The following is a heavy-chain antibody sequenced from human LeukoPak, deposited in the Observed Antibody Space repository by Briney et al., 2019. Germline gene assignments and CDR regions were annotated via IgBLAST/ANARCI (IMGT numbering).Heavy chain of an antibody. CDR1: GASVSSATYY. V-gene: IGHV4-61*01. J-gene: IGHJ6*02. D-gene: IGHD3-16*01. CDR2: IYYSGST. Sequence: SETLSLTCSVSGASVSSATYYWSWVRQPPVKGLEWVGYIYYSGSTNYNPSLKNRVTISLDTSRNQFSLRLYSVTAADTAVYYCARLAPLGRAKENYYYAMDVWGQGTTVTISS. CDR3: ARLAPLGRAKENYYYAMDV.